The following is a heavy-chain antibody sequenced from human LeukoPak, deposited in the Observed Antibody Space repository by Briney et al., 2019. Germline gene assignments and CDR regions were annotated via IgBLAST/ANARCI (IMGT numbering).Heavy chain of an antibody. CDR2: IYHNGDT. J-gene: IGHJ5*02. D-gene: IGHD7-27*01. Sequence: SDTLSLTCDVFRYSINNNDWWGWIRQPPGKGLEWIGYIYHNGDTYYSPSLKSRITLSVDTSKNQFSLRLTSVTAMDTAVYYCAKKVAGVGWFDPWGQGSLVTVSS. V-gene: IGHV4-28*01. CDR3: AKKVAGVGWFDP. CDR1: RYSINNNDW.